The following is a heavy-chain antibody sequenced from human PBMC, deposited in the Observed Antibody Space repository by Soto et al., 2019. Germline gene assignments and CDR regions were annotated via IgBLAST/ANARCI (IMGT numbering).Heavy chain of an antibody. D-gene: IGHD3-22*01. CDR3: ARVGPWVPYYYDSSPYTFENWFDP. Sequence: PSETLSLTWTVAGYSISSSYNWGWPRQPPWRVLEWIELCSPGGSTCSKPSINSRVTLSIDMNNNHVYLILTSVTAADTAVYYCARVGPWVPYYYDSSPYTFENWFDPWGQGTLVTVSS. CDR2: CSPGGST. V-gene: IGHV4-38-2*02. CDR1: GYSISSSYN. J-gene: IGHJ5*02.